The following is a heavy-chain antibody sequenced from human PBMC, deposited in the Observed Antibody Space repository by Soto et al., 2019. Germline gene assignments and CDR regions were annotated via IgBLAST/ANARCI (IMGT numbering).Heavy chain of an antibody. J-gene: IGHJ5*02. CDR2: INHSGST. V-gene: IGHV4-34*01. Sequence: TLSLTCAVYGGSFSGYYWSWIRQPPGKGLEWIGEINHSGSTNYNPSLKSRVTISVDTSKNQFSLKLSSVTAADTAVYYCASGPQASSGYYYWFDPWGQGTLVTVSS. CDR1: GGSFSGYY. D-gene: IGHD3-22*01. CDR3: ASGPQASSGYYYWFDP.